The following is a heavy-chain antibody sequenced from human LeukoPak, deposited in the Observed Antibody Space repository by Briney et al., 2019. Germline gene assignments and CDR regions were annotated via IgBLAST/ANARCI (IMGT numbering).Heavy chain of an antibody. Sequence: PSETLSLTCTVSGVSISSGGYYWSWIRQPPGKGLEWIGYIYHSGSTYYNPSLKSRVTISVDRSKNQFSLKLSSVTAAGTAVYYCARGNSWYPFDYWGQGTLVTVSS. D-gene: IGHD6-13*01. CDR2: IYHSGST. CDR3: ARGNSWYPFDY. CDR1: GVSISSGGYY. J-gene: IGHJ4*02. V-gene: IGHV4-30-2*01.